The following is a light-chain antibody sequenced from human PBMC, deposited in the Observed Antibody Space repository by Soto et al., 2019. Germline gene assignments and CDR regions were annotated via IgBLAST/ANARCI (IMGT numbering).Light chain of an antibody. Sequence: DIKMTQSPSSLSASVGDRVTITCRASQGISNYLAWYQQKPGKVPKLLIYASSTLQSGVPSRFSGSGSGTHFTLTISSLQPEDVATYYCQKYKSAPSLTFGGGTKVEIK. CDR3: QKYKSAPSLT. J-gene: IGKJ4*01. CDR2: ASS. V-gene: IGKV1-27*01. CDR1: QGISNY.